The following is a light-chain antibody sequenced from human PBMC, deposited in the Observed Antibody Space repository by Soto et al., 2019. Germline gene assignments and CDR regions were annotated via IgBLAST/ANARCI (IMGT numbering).Light chain of an antibody. Sequence: DIQMTQSPFSLPASGGDRVNITCRASQRISNYLNWYQQKPGRAPSLLIHGASRLQGGVPSRFSGSGSGTDFTLTRRSLQPEDVTTYYYHQTYSARVTFGGETKVDI. CDR3: HQTYSARVT. CDR1: QRISNY. V-gene: IGKV1-39*01. CDR2: GAS. J-gene: IGKJ4*01.